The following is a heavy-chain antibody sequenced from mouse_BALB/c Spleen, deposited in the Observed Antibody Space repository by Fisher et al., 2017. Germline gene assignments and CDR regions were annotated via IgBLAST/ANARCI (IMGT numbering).Heavy chain of an antibody. Sequence: KFKGKATLTADKSSSTAYMQLSSLTSEDSAVYYCARDYGSSYAMDYWGQGTSVTVSS. V-gene: IGHV1-77*01. J-gene: IGHJ4*01. CDR3: ARDYGSSYAMDY. D-gene: IGHD1-1*01.